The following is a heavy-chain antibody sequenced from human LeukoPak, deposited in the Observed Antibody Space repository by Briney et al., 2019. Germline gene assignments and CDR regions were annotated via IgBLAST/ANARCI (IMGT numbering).Heavy chain of an antibody. D-gene: IGHD2-15*01. CDR1: GFTFSSYS. CDR2: ISGSSSTI. Sequence: GGSLRLSCAASGFTFSSYSMNWVRQAPGKGLEWLSYISGSSSTIYYAESVKGRFTISRDNAKNSQYVQMNSLRAEDTAVYYCARESLGYCSGSTCYYFYMDFWGKGTTVTVSS. CDR3: ARESLGYCSGSTCYYFYMDF. V-gene: IGHV3-48*04. J-gene: IGHJ6*03.